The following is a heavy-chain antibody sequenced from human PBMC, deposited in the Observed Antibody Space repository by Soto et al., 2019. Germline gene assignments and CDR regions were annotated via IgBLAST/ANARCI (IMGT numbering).Heavy chain of an antibody. CDR1: GRTFNSYG. Sequence: QVQLVQSGAEVKKPGSSVKVSCKASGRTFNSYGINWVRQAPGQGLEWMGGITPIFGTANYAQKFQDRVTITADESTNTAYMELSSLRSDDTAVYYCAKVVPQPGTSDYGLDVWGQGTTVTVSS. J-gene: IGHJ6*02. V-gene: IGHV1-69*12. D-gene: IGHD1-26*01. CDR3: AKVVPQPGTSDYGLDV. CDR2: ITPIFGTA.